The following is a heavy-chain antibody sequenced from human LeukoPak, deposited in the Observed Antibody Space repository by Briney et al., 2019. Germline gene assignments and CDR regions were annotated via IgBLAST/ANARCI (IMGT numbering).Heavy chain of an antibody. CDR2: VGISSGNT. CDR1: GFTFSDYS. D-gene: IGHD5-12*01. V-gene: IGHV3-48*04. J-gene: IGHJ4*02. CDR3: ARDHRYAFDN. Sequence: GGPLRLSCAASGFTFSDYSMNWVRQAPGKGLEWISYVGISSGNTKYADSVKGRFTISGDSAKNSVFLLMNNLRVDDTAVYYCARDHRYAFDNWGQGTLVTVSS.